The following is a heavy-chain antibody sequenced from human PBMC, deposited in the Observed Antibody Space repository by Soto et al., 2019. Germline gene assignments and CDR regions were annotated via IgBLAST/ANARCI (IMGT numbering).Heavy chain of an antibody. J-gene: IGHJ3*02. V-gene: IGHV1-69*13. D-gene: IGHD3-22*01. CDR1: GGTFGSYA. CDR2: IIPIFGTA. Sequence: GASVKVSCKASGGTFGSYAISWVLQASGQRRQWMGGIIPIFGTANYAQKLQGRVTITADESTSTAYMELSSLRTEDTAVYYCARDSYYYDSSGYYPGFDAFDIWGQGTMVTVSS. CDR3: ARDSYYYDSSGYYPGFDAFDI.